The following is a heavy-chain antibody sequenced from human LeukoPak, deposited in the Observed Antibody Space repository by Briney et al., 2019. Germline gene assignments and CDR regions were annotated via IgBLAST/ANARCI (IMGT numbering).Heavy chain of an antibody. J-gene: IGHJ4*02. CDR3: AREKAASSLDY. CDR2: IYYRSQWYG. CDR1: GDSVSRNDAG. D-gene: IGHD2-15*01. Sequence: SQTLSLTCAISGDSVSRNDAGWNWIRQSPWRGLEWLGRIYYRSQWYGDDAPSVKGRITINPDTAKNQFSLQLNSVTPEDTAVYYCAREKAASSLDYWGQGTLVTVSS. V-gene: IGHV6-1*01.